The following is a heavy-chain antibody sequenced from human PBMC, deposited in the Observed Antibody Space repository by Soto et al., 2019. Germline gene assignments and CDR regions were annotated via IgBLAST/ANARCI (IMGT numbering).Heavy chain of an antibody. V-gene: IGHV3-23*01. CDR3: AKARTAYYYYGMDV. CDR1: GFKFSSYD. D-gene: IGHD2-2*01. CDR2: ISGSGGTT. Sequence: EVQLLESGGGWVQPGGSLRPSCAASGFKFSSYDMNWVRQAPGKGLEWVSGISGSGGTTYYADSVKGRFTISRDNPKNTLYLQMNTLGAEDTVVYYCAKARTAYYYYGMDVWGQGTTVSVSS. J-gene: IGHJ6*02.